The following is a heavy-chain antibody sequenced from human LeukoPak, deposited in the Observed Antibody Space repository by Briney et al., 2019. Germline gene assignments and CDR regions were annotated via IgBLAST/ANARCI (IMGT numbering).Heavy chain of an antibody. CDR3: VRSLDY. CDR1: GFPFSSYA. Sequence: GGFLRLASEASGFPFSSYAMNWVRQAPGKGLEWVSVIAGSDGFTQYADSVQGRFTISRDNSKNTVYLQMNRLRVEDTALYYCVRSLDYWGQGTLVTVSS. V-gene: IGHV3-23*01. J-gene: IGHJ4*02. CDR2: IAGSDGFT.